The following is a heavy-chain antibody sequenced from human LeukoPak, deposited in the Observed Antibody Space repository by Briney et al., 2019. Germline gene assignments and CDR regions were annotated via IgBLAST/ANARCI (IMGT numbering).Heavy chain of an antibody. D-gene: IGHD3-3*01. J-gene: IGHJ5*02. V-gene: IGHV3-30*02. CDR1: GFTFSSYG. CDR2: IRYDGSNK. CDR3: AKAERRLNNVLRFLEWSQEGWFDP. Sequence: GGSLRLSCAASGFTFSSYGMHWVRQAPGKGLEWVAFIRYDGSNKYYADSVKGRFTISRDNSKNTLYLQMNSLRAEDTAVYYCAKAERRLNNVLRFLEWSQEGWFDPWGQGTLVTVSS.